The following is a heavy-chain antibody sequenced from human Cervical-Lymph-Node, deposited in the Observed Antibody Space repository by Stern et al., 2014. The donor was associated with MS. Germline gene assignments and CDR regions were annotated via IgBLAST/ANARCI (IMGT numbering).Heavy chain of an antibody. CDR1: GYTFSSYW. CDR3: ARPIYDGDNYYYFDY. V-gene: IGHV5-51*01. D-gene: IGHD4-23*01. CDR2: IYPGDSNA. Sequence: EVQLVESGAEVKKPGESLKISCKASGYTFSSYWIGWVRQMPGKSLEWMAIIYPGDSNARYRPSFQGQVTLSTAKSLTTAHPQCSRLKASDTAMCYCARPIYDGDNYYYFDYWGQGTLVTVSS. J-gene: IGHJ4*02.